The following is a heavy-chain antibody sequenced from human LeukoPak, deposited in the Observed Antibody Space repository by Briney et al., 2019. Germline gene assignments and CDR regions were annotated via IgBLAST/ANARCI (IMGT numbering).Heavy chain of an antibody. J-gene: IGHJ4*02. V-gene: IGHV1-69*05. CDR2: IIPIFGTA. CDR1: GGTFSSYA. CDR3: ARDRYSGSYWTFDY. Sequence: SVKVSCKASGGTFSSYAISWVRQAPGQGLEWMGRIIPIFGTANYAQKFQGRVTITTDESTSTAYMELSSLRSEDTDVYYCARDRYSGSYWTFDYWGQGTLVTVSS. D-gene: IGHD1-26*01.